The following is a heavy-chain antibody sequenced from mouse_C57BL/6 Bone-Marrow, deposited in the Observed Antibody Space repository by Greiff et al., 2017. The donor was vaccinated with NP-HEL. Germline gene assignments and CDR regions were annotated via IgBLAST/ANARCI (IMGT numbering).Heavy chain of an antibody. CDR3: ARGHYYGYFDY. CDR1: GYTFTSYW. D-gene: IGHD1-1*01. V-gene: IGHV1-53*01. J-gene: IGHJ2*01. Sequence: VQLQQPGTELVKPGASVKLSCKASGYTFTSYWMHWVKQRPGQGLVWIGNINPSNGGTNYNEKFKSKATLTVDKSSSPAYMQLSSLTSEDSAVYYCARGHYYGYFDYWGQGTTLTVSS. CDR2: INPSNGGT.